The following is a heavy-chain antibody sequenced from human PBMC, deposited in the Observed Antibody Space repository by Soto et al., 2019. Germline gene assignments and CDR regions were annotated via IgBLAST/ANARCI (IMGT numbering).Heavy chain of an antibody. CDR3: ASDRVECGDPEYFQH. CDR1: GFTVSSNY. Sequence: EVQLVESGGGLIQPGGSLRLSCAASGFTVSSNYMSWVRQAPGKGLEWVSVIYSGGSTYYADSVKGRFTISRDNSKNTLYLQMKSLRAEDTGVYYCASDRVECGDPEYFQHWGQGTLVTVSS. J-gene: IGHJ1*01. D-gene: IGHD2-21*02. CDR2: IYSGGST. V-gene: IGHV3-53*01.